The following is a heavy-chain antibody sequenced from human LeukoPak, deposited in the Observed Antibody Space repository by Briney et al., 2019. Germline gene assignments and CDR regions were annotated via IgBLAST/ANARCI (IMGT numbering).Heavy chain of an antibody. CDR1: GGSISSYY. V-gene: IGHV4-59*01. CDR3: ASYGDRGWFDP. Sequence: SETLSLTCTVSGGSISSYYWSWIRQPPGKGLEWIGYIYYSGSTNYNPSLKNRVTISVDTSKNQFSLKLSSVTAADTAVYYCASYGDRGWFDPWGQGTLVTVSS. D-gene: IGHD4-17*01. CDR2: IYYSGST. J-gene: IGHJ5*02.